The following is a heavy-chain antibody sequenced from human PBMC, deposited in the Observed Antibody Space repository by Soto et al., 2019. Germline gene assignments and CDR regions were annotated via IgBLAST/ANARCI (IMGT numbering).Heavy chain of an antibody. D-gene: IGHD6-6*01. CDR3: ASSSSSSSQYYYYGMDV. CDR2: IIPIFGTA. Sequence: SMKVSCKASGGTFSSYAISWVRQAPGQGLEWMGGIIPIFGTANYAQKFQGRVTITADESTSTAYMELSSLRSEDTAVYYCASSSSSSSQYYYYGMDVWGQGTTVTVS. CDR1: GGTFSSYA. V-gene: IGHV1-69*13. J-gene: IGHJ6*02.